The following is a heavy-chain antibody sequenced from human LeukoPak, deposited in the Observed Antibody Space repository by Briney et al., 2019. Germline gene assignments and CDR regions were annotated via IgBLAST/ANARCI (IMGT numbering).Heavy chain of an antibody. CDR1: GDSMRSSNW. Sequence: KASGTLSLTCAVSGDSMRSSNWWIWVRQAPGKGLEWIGEISHRGSTNYNPSLKSRVTISIDKSKNQFSLKLSSVTAADTAVYYCARESKLFFGETRWGQGTLVTVSS. V-gene: IGHV4-4*02. J-gene: IGHJ4*02. D-gene: IGHD3-10*01. CDR3: ARESKLFFGETR. CDR2: ISHRGST.